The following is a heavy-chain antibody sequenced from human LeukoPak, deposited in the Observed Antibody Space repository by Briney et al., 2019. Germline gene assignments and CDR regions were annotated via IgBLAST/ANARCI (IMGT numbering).Heavy chain of an antibody. CDR3: ARDGGDKGPAAKREDY. D-gene: IGHD2-2*01. J-gene: IGHJ4*02. V-gene: IGHV1-69*13. CDR2: IIPIFGTA. Sequence: ASVKVSCKASGGTFSSYAISWVRQAPGQGLEWMGGIIPIFGTANYAQKFQGRVTITADESTSTAYMELSSLRSEDTAVYYCARDGGDKGPAAKREDYWGQGTLVTVSS. CDR1: GGTFSSYA.